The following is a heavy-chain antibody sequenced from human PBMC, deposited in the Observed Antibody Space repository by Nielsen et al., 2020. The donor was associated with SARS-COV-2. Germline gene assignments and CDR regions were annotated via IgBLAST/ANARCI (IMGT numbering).Heavy chain of an antibody. CDR1: GISFSTYW. V-gene: IGHV3-74*01. Sequence: GGSLRLSCAASGISFSTYWMHWVRQAPGKGLVWLSRINNDGSITSYADSVSGRFTISRDNAKNSLYLQMNSLRAEDTAVYYCARDLYYYGPLDYWGQGTLVTVSS. D-gene: IGHD3-10*01. CDR2: INNDGSIT. CDR3: ARDLYYYGPLDY. J-gene: IGHJ4*02.